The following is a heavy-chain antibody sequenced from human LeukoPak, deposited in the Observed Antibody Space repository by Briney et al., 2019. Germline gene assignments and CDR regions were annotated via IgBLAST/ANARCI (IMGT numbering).Heavy chain of an antibody. CDR2: ISDSGDGT. CDR1: GFTFRSYA. CDR3: ARDKGGTVMYEYFQH. J-gene: IGHJ1*01. D-gene: IGHD1-1*01. V-gene: IGHV3-23*01. Sequence: GSLILSCAGSGFTFRSYAMSWVRRSPVKGLEGVSAISDSGDGTYYADSVKARFTISRDNSKNTVYLQMNSLRAEDTAVYYCARDKGGTVMYEYFQHWGQGTLVTVSS.